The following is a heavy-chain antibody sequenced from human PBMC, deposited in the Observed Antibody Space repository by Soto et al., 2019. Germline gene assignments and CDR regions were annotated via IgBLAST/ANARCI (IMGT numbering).Heavy chain of an antibody. CDR1: GFTFSSYG. J-gene: IGHJ6*02. D-gene: IGHD2-15*01. CDR2: ISYDGSNK. V-gene: IGHV3-30*18. Sequence: PGGSLRLSCAASGFTFSSYGMHWVRQAPGKGLEWVAVISYDGSNKYYADSVKGRFTISRDNSKNTLYLQMNSLRAEDTAVYYCAKKGRRYGGNRGPYYGMDVWGQGTTVTVSS. CDR3: AKKGRRYGGNRGPYYGMDV.